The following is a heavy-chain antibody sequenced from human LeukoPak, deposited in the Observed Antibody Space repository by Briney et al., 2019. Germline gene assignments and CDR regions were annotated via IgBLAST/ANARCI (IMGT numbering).Heavy chain of an antibody. J-gene: IGHJ4*02. CDR2: INPNSGGT. D-gene: IGHD3-10*01. Sequence: ASVKVSCKASGYTFTGYYIHWVRQAPGQGLEWMGWINPNSGGTNYAQKFQGRVTMTTDTSTSTAYMELRSLRSDDTAVYYCARDLRFYGSGSYYLSYYFDYWGQGTLVTVSS. V-gene: IGHV1-2*02. CDR3: ARDLRFYGSGSYYLSYYFDY. CDR1: GYTFTGYY.